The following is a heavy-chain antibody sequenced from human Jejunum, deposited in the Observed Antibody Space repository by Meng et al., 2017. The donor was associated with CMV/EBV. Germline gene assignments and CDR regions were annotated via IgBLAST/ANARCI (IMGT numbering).Heavy chain of an antibody. CDR1: GGCFSGYY. D-gene: IGHD3-22*01. J-gene: IGHJ4*02. CDR2: IDQSGST. V-gene: IGHV4-34*01. Sequence: LTCAVYGGCFSGYYWSWIRRPPGEGLKWIGGIDQSGSTKYNPSLKSRVTISVDTSKNQFSLKLSSVTAEDTAVYYCARGYYDTSPFYWGQGTLVTVSS. CDR3: ARGYYDTSPFY.